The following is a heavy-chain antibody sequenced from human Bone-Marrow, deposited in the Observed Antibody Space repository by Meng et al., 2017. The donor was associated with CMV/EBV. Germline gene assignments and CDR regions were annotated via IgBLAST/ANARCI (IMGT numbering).Heavy chain of an antibody. CDR1: GGSFSGYY. D-gene: IGHD5-12*01. CDR3: ASSSIYSGYDLSGEYFQH. J-gene: IGHJ1*01. V-gene: IGHV4-34*01. CDR2: INHSGST. Sequence: GSLSLTCAVYGGSFSGYYWSWIRQPPGKGLEWIGEINHSGSTNYNPSLKSRVTISVDTSKNQFSLKLSSVTAADTAVYYCASSSIYSGYDLSGEYFQHWGQGTLVTVSS.